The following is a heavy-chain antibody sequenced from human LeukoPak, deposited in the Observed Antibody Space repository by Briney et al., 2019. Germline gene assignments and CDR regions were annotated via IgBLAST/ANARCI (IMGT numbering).Heavy chain of an antibody. V-gene: IGHV3-74*01. CDR2: INRDGSST. D-gene: IGHD4-23*01. CDR1: GFTLSSFR. CDR3: ARDDYGGDPDY. Sequence: GSLRHSRAGSGFTLSSFRMHWVRPVPGKGLVWVSRINRDGSSTSYADSVKARFTISRDNAKNTLYLQMNSLRAEDTALYYCARDDYGGDPDYWGEGTLVTVSS. J-gene: IGHJ4*02.